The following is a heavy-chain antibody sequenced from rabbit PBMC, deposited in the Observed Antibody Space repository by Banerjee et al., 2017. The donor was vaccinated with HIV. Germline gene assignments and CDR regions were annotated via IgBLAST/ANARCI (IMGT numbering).Heavy chain of an antibody. CDR3: ARGTSSSGYYSGSLNL. J-gene: IGHJ4*01. CDR2: IYAGSSGST. D-gene: IGHD1-1*01. CDR1: GFSFSSSYD. Sequence: QSLEESGGDLVKPGASLTLTCTASGFSFSSSYDMCWVRQAPGKGLEWIACIYAGSSGSTYYASWAKGRFTISKTSSTTVTLQMTSLTAADTATYFCARGTSSSGYYSGSLNLWGQGTLVTVS. V-gene: IGHV1S40*01.